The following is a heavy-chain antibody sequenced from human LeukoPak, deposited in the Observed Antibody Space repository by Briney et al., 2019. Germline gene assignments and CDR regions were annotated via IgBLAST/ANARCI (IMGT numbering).Heavy chain of an antibody. CDR3: ARDSGSGYYEA. J-gene: IGHJ5*02. CDR2: IYYSGST. CDR1: GGSISSGDHY. Sequence: SETLSLTCSVSGGSISSGDHYWSWIRQPPGKGLEWIGYIYYSGSTYYNPSLKSRLTMSVDTSKNQFSLKMRSVTAADTAVYYCARDSGSGYYEAWGQGTLVTVSS. V-gene: IGHV4-61*08. D-gene: IGHD3-10*01.